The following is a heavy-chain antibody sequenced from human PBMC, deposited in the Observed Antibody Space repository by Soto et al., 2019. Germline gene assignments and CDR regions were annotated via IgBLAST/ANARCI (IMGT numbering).Heavy chain of an antibody. Sequence: GESLKISCKGSGYSFTIYWIGWVRQMPGKGLEWMGIIYPGDSDTRYSPSFQGQVTISADKSISTAYLQWSSLKASDTAMYYCARXGGGIAALHYYYYGMDVWGQGTTVTVSS. J-gene: IGHJ6*02. D-gene: IGHD6-13*01. CDR3: ARXGGGIAALHYYYYGMDV. CDR1: GYSFTIYW. CDR2: IYPGDSDT. V-gene: IGHV5-51*01.